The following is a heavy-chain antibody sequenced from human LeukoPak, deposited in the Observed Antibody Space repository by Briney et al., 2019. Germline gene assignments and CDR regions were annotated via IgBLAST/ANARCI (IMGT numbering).Heavy chain of an antibody. CDR2: IIPIFGIA. D-gene: IGHD6-13*01. J-gene: IGHJ5*02. Sequence: HGSSVKVSCKASGGTLSSDAISWVRQAPGEGLEWMGRIIPIFGIANYAQKFQGRVTITADKSTSTAYMELSSLRSEDTAVYYCARGLKSSSWYGNWFDPWGQGTLVTVSS. CDR1: GGTLSSDA. V-gene: IGHV1-69*04. CDR3: ARGLKSSSWYGNWFDP.